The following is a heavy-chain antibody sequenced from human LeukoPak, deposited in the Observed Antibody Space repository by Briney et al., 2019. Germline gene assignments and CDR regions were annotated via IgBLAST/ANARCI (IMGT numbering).Heavy chain of an antibody. V-gene: IGHV3-21*01. CDR1: GFSFSRHS. J-gene: IGHJ4*02. CDR3: ARDITTYYYGSGSYQLFDY. CDR2: ISSTSSFI. D-gene: IGHD3-10*01. Sequence: GGSLRLSCAASGFSFSRHSMNWVRQSPGKGLEWVSSISSTSSFIYYGDSVKGRFTISRDNAKNSLYLQMNSLRAEDTAVYYCARDITTYYYGSGSYQLFDYWGQGTLVTVSS.